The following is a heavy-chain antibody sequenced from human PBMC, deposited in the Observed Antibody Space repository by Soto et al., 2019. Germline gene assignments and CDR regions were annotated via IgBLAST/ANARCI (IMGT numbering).Heavy chain of an antibody. CDR1: GFTFRAYG. CDR3: AKGSSSVYYYYYGMDV. J-gene: IGHJ6*02. CDR2: MSSDASNK. D-gene: IGHD6-6*01. Sequence: QVQLVESGGGVVQPGRSLRLSCAASGFTFRAYGMHWVRQAPGKGLQWVAVMSSDASNKYYADSVKGRFTISRDNSQNTLYLQMNSLRPEDTAVYYCAKGSSSVYYYYYGMDVWGQGTTVTVSS. V-gene: IGHV3-30*18.